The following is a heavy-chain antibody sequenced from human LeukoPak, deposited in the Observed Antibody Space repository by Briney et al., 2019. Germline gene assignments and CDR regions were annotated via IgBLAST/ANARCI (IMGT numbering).Heavy chain of an antibody. J-gene: IGHJ4*02. Sequence: GGSLRLSCAASGFPFSDYGMYWVRQAPGNGLEWLAVISHDGSNKHYADSVKGRITISRDNSMNTLYLQMNSLTAEDTAVYYCARVGRRITGTTGGVWDYWAQGTLVTVSS. CDR1: GFPFSDYG. CDR2: ISHDGSNK. D-gene: IGHD1-7*01. V-gene: IGHV3-30*03. CDR3: ARVGRRITGTTGGVWDY.